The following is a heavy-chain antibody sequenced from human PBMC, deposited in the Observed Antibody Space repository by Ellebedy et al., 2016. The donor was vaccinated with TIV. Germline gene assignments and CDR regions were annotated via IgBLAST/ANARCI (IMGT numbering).Heavy chain of an antibody. J-gene: IGHJ4*02. D-gene: IGHD2-2*01. CDR1: GFTVSSNY. Sequence: GGSLRLXXAASGFTVSSNYMSWVRQAPGKGLEWVSVIYSGGSTYYADSVKGRFTISRHNSKNTLYLQMNSLRAEDTAVYYCARVPAYCSSTSCYWGESYFGYWGQGTLVTVSS. V-gene: IGHV3-53*01. CDR3: ARVPAYCSSTSCYWGESYFGY. CDR2: IYSGGST.